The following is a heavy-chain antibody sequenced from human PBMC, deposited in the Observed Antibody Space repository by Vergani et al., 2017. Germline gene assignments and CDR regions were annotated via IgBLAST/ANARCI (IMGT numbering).Heavy chain of an antibody. CDR3: ARDLRGGWELLSLDY. J-gene: IGHJ4*02. D-gene: IGHD1-26*01. Sequence: QVQLVESGGGVVQPGRSLRLSCAASGFTFSSYGMHWVRQAPGKGLEWVAVIWYDGSNKYYADSVKGRFTISRDNSKNTLYLQMNSLRAEDTAVYYCARDLRGGWELLSLDYWGQGTLVTVSS. CDR2: IWYDGSNK. CDR1: GFTFSSYG. V-gene: IGHV3-30*19.